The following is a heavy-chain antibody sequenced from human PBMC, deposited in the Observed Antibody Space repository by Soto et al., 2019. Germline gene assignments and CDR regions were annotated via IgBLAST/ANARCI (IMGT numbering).Heavy chain of an antibody. CDR3: ATVRGVYYYYGMDV. CDR2: IYYSGST. V-gene: IGHV4-39*01. Sequence: SETLSLTGTVSGGSVDSVNHYWSWIRQPPGKGLEWIGSIYYSGSTYYNPSLKSRVTISVDTSKNQFSLKLSSVTAADTAVYYCATVRGVYYYYGMDVWGQGTTVTVS. J-gene: IGHJ6*02. D-gene: IGHD3-10*01. CDR1: GGSVDSVNHY.